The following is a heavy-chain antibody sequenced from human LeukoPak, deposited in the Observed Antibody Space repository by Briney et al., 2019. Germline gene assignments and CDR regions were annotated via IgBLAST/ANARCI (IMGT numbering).Heavy chain of an antibody. Sequence: ASVKVSCKVSGYTLTELSMHWVRQAPGKGLEWMGGFDPEDGETIYAQKFQGRVTMTEDTSTDTAYMELSNLRSEDTAVYYCATAAPIVVVITKDAFDIWGQGTMVTVSS. CDR1: GYTLTELS. CDR3: ATAAPIVVVITKDAFDI. J-gene: IGHJ3*02. V-gene: IGHV1-24*01. CDR2: FDPEDGET. D-gene: IGHD3-22*01.